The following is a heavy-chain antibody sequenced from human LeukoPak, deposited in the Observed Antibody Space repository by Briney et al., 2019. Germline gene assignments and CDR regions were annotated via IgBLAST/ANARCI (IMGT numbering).Heavy chain of an antibody. CDR1: GGTLSSCA. Sequence: ASVKVSCKASGGTLSSCAISWVRQAPGQGLEWMGRIIPIFGIANYAQKFQGRVTITADKSTSTAYMELSSLRSEDTAVYYCARVAEYDSSGYRFDYWGQGTLVTVSS. J-gene: IGHJ4*02. D-gene: IGHD3-22*01. CDR3: ARVAEYDSSGYRFDY. V-gene: IGHV1-69*04. CDR2: IIPIFGIA.